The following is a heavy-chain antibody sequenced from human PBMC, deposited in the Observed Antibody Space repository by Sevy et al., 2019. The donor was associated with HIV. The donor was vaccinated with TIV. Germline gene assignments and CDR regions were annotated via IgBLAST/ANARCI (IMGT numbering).Heavy chain of an antibody. J-gene: IGHJ3*01. Sequence: GGSLRLSCTASGFSVSDYHMNWVRQAPGKGLEWVSYISSSSSPVYYEDSLKGRFTISRDNAKNSLYLQMNSLRVEDTAVYFCARATPYDSSGGGAFDLWGQGTMVTVSS. CDR2: ISSSSSPV. V-gene: IGHV3-48*01. D-gene: IGHD3-22*01. CDR3: ARATPYDSSGGGAFDL. CDR1: GFSVSDYH.